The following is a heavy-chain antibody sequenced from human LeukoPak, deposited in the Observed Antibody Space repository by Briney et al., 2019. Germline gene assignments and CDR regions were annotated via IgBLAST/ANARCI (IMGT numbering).Heavy chain of an antibody. CDR3: AREYSASEH. V-gene: IGHV1-2*02. J-gene: IGHJ4*02. CDR2: IDPNNGDT. D-gene: IGHD4-11*01. Sequence: GASVMVSCRASGYTFTGHFLHWVRQAPGQGLEWMTWIDPNNGDTHYAQNFQGRITVTRDTSISTVYMELSRLTSDDTAVYYCAREYSASEHWGQGTLVTVSS. CDR1: GYTFTGHF.